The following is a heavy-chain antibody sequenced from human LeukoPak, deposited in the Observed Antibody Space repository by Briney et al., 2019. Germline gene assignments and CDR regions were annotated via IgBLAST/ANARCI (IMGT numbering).Heavy chain of an antibody. Sequence: GASVKVSCKASGYTFTGYYMHWVRQAPGQGLEWMGWINPNSGGTNHAQKFQGRVTMTRDTSISTAYMELSRLRSDDTAVYYCAREDYYDSSGYQRFEFDYWGQGTLVTVSS. J-gene: IGHJ4*02. V-gene: IGHV1-2*02. CDR1: GYTFTGYY. CDR2: INPNSGGT. D-gene: IGHD3-22*01. CDR3: AREDYYDSSGYQRFEFDY.